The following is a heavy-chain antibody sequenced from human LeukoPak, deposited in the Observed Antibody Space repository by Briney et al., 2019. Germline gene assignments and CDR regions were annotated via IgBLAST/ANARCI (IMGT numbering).Heavy chain of an antibody. V-gene: IGHV3-53*05. Sequence: GGSLRLSCAASGFTVSSNYMTWVRQAPGKGLEWVAVIYSGGSGGNIYYADSVKGRFTISRDNSKNTLDLQMNSLRVEDTAVYYCAREGGLGYCSSASCSLDLWGQGTLVTVSS. CDR3: AREGGLGYCSSASCSLDL. CDR2: IYSGGSGGNI. CDR1: GFTVSSNY. J-gene: IGHJ4*02. D-gene: IGHD2-2*03.